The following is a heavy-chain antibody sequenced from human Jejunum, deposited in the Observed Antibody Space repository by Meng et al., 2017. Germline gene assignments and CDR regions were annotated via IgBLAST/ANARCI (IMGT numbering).Heavy chain of an antibody. Sequence: GESLKISCAASGFTFSSYSMNWVRQAPGKGLEWVSSIRSSNSYIYYADSVKGRFTISRDNAKNSLYLQMNSLRAEDTAVYYCAREGITMVRGLITHWGQGTLVTVSS. V-gene: IGHV3-21*01. CDR2: IRSSNSYI. CDR3: AREGITMVRGLITH. CDR1: GFTFSSYS. D-gene: IGHD3-10*01. J-gene: IGHJ4*02.